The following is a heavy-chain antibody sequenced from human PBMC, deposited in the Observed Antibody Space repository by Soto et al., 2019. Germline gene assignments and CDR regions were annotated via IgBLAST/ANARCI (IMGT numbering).Heavy chain of an antibody. Sequence: ASVKVSCKASGGTFSSYPISWVRQTPGQGLEWMGGIIPIFGTANYAQKFQGRVTITADESTSTAYMELGSLRSEDTAVYYCAREGDYYGSGSYYRSRQYYYYRMDVWGQGTTVTVSS. CDR3: AREGDYYGSGSYYRSRQYYYYRMDV. CDR2: IIPIFGTA. V-gene: IGHV1-69*13. D-gene: IGHD3-10*01. J-gene: IGHJ6*02. CDR1: GGTFSSYP.